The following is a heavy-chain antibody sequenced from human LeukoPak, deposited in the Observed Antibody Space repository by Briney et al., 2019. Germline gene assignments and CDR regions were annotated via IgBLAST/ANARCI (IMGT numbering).Heavy chain of an antibody. Sequence: SETLSLTCTVSGGSMNSYYWSWIRQPPGKGLEWIGYIYYSGSTNYSPSLKSRVTISVDTSKKQVSLKLSSVTAADTAVYYCARVSPRPRFDYWGQGTLVTVSS. CDR1: GGSMNSYY. V-gene: IGHV4-59*01. CDR3: ARVSPRPRFDY. D-gene: IGHD1-14*01. CDR2: IYYSGST. J-gene: IGHJ4*02.